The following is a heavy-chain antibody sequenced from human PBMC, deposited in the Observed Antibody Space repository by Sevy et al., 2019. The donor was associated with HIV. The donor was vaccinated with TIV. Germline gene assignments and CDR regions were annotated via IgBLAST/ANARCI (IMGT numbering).Heavy chain of an antibody. V-gene: IGHV3-53*05. D-gene: IGHD6-13*01. CDR2: IYSDGST. J-gene: IGHJ3*02. Sequence: QLGGSLRLSCEASGITVNKNYMSWVRQAPGKGLEWVTVIYSDGSTYYADSVKGRFTISRDISENTLYLQMNSLRAEDTAVYYCARDFGYRTSLSAFDIWGQGTVVTVSS. CDR3: ARDFGYRTSLSAFDI. CDR1: GITVNKNY.